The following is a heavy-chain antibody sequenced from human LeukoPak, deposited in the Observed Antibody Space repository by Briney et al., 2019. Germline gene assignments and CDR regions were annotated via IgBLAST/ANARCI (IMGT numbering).Heavy chain of an antibody. J-gene: IGHJ6*02. D-gene: IGHD3-3*01. CDR3: AKDSVRLGLPHRSPWSYYGMDV. CDR1: GFTFDDYA. Sequence: GRSLRLSCAASGFTFDDYAMHWVRQAPGKGLEWVSGISWNSGSIGYADSVKGRFTISRDNAKNSLYLQMNSLRAEDTALYYCAKDSVRLGLPHRSPWSYYGMDVWGQGTTVTVSS. CDR2: ISWNSGSI. V-gene: IGHV3-9*01.